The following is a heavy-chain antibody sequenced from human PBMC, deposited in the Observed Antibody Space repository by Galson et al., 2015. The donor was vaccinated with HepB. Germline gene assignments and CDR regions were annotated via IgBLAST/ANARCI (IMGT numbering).Heavy chain of an antibody. CDR3: AKNSGSSWFVPYHFDS. D-gene: IGHD6-13*01. Sequence: SLRLSCAASRFTFSNYVMNWVRQAPGKGLEWVSSISGSDGSTYYAGSVKGRFTISRDNPKNTLYLQMNSLRAEDTAVYYCAKNSGSSWFVPYHFDSWGQGTLVTVSS. CDR2: ISGSDGST. CDR1: RFTFSNYV. V-gene: IGHV3-23*01. J-gene: IGHJ4*02.